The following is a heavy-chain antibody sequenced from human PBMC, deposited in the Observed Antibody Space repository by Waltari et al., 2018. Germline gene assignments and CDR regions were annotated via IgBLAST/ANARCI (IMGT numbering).Heavy chain of an antibody. Sequence: EVQLLQSGGGLVQPGGSLRLSCAGSGLTFSNYVMSWVRQAPGQGLEWVSVIYTGGSTHYADSVKGRFTVSRDNSKSTLYLQMDTLTPEDTAVYYCAKEGGGVTFDIWGQGTMVTVSS. V-gene: IGHV3-23*03. CDR2: IYTGGST. J-gene: IGHJ3*02. CDR1: GLTFSNYV. CDR3: AKEGGGVTFDI. D-gene: IGHD2-8*02.